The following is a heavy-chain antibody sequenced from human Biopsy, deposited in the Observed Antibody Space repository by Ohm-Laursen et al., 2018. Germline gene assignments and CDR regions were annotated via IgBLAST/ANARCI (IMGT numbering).Heavy chain of an antibody. CDR2: VYYTGST. Sequence: FLTCTVSGDPISSYYWSWLRQPPGKGLQWIGYVYYTGSTDYNPSLQSRVTISVDTSKNHFSLRLRSVTPADTAIYYCARDRGYYSDRTVPGYFDLWGRGTLVTVSS. CDR3: ARDRGYYSDRTVPGYFDL. J-gene: IGHJ2*01. V-gene: IGHV4-59*01. D-gene: IGHD3-22*01. CDR1: GDPISSYY.